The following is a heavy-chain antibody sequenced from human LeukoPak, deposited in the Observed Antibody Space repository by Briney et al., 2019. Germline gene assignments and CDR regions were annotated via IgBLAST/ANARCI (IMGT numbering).Heavy chain of an antibody. J-gene: IGHJ4*02. Sequence: GASVKVSCKASGGTFSSYAISWVRQAPGQGLEWMGGIIPIFGTANYAQKFQGRVTITADESTSTAYMELSSLRSEDTAVYYCARDDSGYDASYYFDYWGQGTLVTVSS. CDR1: GGTFSSYA. V-gene: IGHV1-69*13. CDR3: ARDDSGYDASYYFDY. D-gene: IGHD5-12*01. CDR2: IIPIFGTA.